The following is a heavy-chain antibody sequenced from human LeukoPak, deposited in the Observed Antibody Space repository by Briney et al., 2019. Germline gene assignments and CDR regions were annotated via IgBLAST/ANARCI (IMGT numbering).Heavy chain of an antibody. CDR2: IWYDGRNK. Sequence: GGSLRLSCAASGFTFSSYGFNWVRQAPGKGLEWVAVIWYDGRNKYNADSVKGRFTISRDNSRNTLYLQMNSLGVEDTAVYYCARGGVSYCGGDCYSGFDYWGQGTLVTVSS. V-gene: IGHV3-33*01. CDR1: GFTFSSYG. J-gene: IGHJ4*02. D-gene: IGHD2-21*02. CDR3: ARGGVSYCGGDCYSGFDY.